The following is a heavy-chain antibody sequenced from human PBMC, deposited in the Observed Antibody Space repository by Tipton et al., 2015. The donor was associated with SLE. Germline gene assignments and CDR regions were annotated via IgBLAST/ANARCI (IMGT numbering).Heavy chain of an antibody. V-gene: IGHV4-59*11. J-gene: IGHJ3*02. Sequence: TLSLTCTVSGGSISSHYWSWIRQPPGKGLEWIGYIYYSGSTNYNPSLKSRVTVSVDTSKNQFSLKLSSVTAADTAVYYCARSWVREFLDAFVIWGQGTMVTVSS. CDR1: GGSISSHY. CDR3: ARSWVREFLDAFVI. CDR2: IYYSGST. D-gene: IGHD3-10*01.